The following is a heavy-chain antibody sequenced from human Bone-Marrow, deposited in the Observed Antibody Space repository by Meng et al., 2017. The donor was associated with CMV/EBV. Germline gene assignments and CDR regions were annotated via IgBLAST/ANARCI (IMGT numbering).Heavy chain of an antibody. V-gene: IGHV1-18*01. CDR2: INVYNGKR. J-gene: IGHJ6*02. D-gene: IGHD2-2*01. CDR3: ARERGHCSSINCFKDGMDV. CDR1: GGTFSSYA. Sequence: ASVKVSCKASGGTFSSYATSWVRQAPGQGLEWMGGINVYNGKRDYAQKCNVRVTMTTDTSTSTAYMELRSLRSDDTATYYCARERGHCSSINCFKDGMDVWGQGSTVTVSS.